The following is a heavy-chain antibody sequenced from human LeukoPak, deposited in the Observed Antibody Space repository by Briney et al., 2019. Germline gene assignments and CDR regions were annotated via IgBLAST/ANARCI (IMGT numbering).Heavy chain of an antibody. Sequence: PAETLSLTCTVSGGSISSYYWSWIRQPPGKGLEWIGYIYYSGSTNYNPSLKSRVTISVDTSKNQFSMKLSSVTAADTAVYYCARRGPYGAASYFDYWGQGTLVTVSS. CDR2: IYYSGST. D-gene: IGHD6-25*01. J-gene: IGHJ4*02. CDR1: GGSISSYY. CDR3: ARRGPYGAASYFDY. V-gene: IGHV4-59*08.